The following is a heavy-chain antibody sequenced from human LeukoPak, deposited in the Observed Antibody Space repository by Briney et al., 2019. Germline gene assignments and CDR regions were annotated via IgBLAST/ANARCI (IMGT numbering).Heavy chain of an antibody. CDR3: ARLSYSSGIDY. CDR2: IYYSGST. J-gene: IGHJ4*02. Sequence: PSQTLSLTCAVSGGSISSGGYSWSWIRQPPGKGLEWIGYIYYSGSTNYNPSLKSRVTISVDTSKNQFSLKLSSVTAADTAVYYCARLSYSSGIDYWGQGTLVTVSS. CDR1: GGSISSGGYS. D-gene: IGHD6-19*01. V-gene: IGHV4-30-4*07.